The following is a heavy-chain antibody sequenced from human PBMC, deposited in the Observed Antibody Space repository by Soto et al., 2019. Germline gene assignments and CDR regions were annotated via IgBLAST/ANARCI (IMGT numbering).Heavy chain of an antibody. CDR3: ARGNYYGSGSYPPPAN. CDR2: IWYDGSNK. Sequence: QVQLVESGGGVVQPGRSLRLSCAASGFTFSSYGMHWVRQAPGKGLEWVAVIWYDGSNKYYADSVKGRFTISRDNSKNTLYLQMNSLRAEDTAVYYWARGNYYGSGSYPPPANWGQGTLVTVSS. V-gene: IGHV3-33*01. CDR1: GFTFSSYG. D-gene: IGHD3-10*01. J-gene: IGHJ4*02.